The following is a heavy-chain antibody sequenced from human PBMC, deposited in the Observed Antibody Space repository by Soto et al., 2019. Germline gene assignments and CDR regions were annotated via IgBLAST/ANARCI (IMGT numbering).Heavy chain of an antibody. J-gene: IGHJ2*01. CDR1: RFTFSTYA. Sequence: EVQLLESGGDLVQPGGSLRLSCAASRFTFSTYAMSWVRQAPGKGLEWVSGITSSGSKRDYADSVKGRFTISRDNSKNTLSLQLNSLKGDDTAVYHCAKGEFRWYFDLWGRGTLVTVSS. V-gene: IGHV3-23*01. CDR3: AKGEFRWYFDL. CDR2: ITSSGSKR.